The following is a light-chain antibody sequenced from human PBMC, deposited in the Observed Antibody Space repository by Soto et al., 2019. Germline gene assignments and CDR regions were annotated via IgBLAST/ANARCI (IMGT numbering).Light chain of an antibody. CDR1: QSLLNSNGYNY. V-gene: IGKV2-28*01. J-gene: IGKJ4*01. CDR3: MQAQQTPPT. Sequence: DIVMTQSPLSLPVSPGEPASISCRSSQSLLNSNGYNYLDWYLQKPGQSPQLLIYLGSNRASGVPDRFSGSGSGTHFTLKISRVEAEDVGVYYCMQAQQTPPTFGGGTKVEIK. CDR2: LGS.